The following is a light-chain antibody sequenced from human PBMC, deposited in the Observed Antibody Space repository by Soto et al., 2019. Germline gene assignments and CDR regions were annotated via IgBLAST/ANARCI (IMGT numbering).Light chain of an antibody. CDR1: ETVAGSY. Sequence: EIVLTQSPGTVSLSPGERATLSCRASETVAGSYLAWYQQKPGQAPRLLIHGASTRATGIADRFSGSGSGTDFTLTISRLEPEDFAVYYCQLYGTSPKTFXQGTKVDIK. V-gene: IGKV3-20*01. J-gene: IGKJ1*01. CDR2: GAS. CDR3: QLYGTSPKT.